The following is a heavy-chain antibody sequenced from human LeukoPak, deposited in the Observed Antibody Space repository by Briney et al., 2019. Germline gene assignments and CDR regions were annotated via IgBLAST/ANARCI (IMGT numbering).Heavy chain of an antibody. CDR3: AREEYSSVAYYYYYMDV. Sequence: SETLSLTCTVSGNSFGDYYWSWIRQPAGKGLEWIGRIYTSGSTTYNPSLKSRVTMSVDTSKSQFSLKLSSVTAADTAVYYCAREEYSSVAYYYYYMDVWGKGTTVTVSS. V-gene: IGHV4-4*07. J-gene: IGHJ6*03. D-gene: IGHD6-6*01. CDR1: GNSFGDYY. CDR2: IYTSGST.